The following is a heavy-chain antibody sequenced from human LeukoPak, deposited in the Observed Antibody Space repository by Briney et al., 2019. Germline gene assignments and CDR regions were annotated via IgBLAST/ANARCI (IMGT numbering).Heavy chain of an antibody. J-gene: IGHJ4*02. D-gene: IGHD3-22*01. V-gene: IGHV3-23*01. CDR3: AKGEYYDSSGSSDY. Sequence: PGGSLRLSCAASGFTFSSYSMNWVRQAPGKGLEWVSAISGSGGSTYYADSVKGRFTISRDNSKNTLYLQMNSLRAEDTAVYYCAKGEYYDSSGSSDYWGQGTLVTVSS. CDR2: ISGSGGST. CDR1: GFTFSSYS.